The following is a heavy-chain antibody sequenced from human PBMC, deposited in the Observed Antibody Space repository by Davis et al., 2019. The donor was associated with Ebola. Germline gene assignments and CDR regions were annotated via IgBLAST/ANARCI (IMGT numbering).Heavy chain of an antibody. CDR1: GGTFSSYA. D-gene: IGHD3-3*01. J-gene: IGHJ6*02. CDR2: IIPIFGTA. CDR3: ARDLYDFWSGHSGQHYYGMDV. V-gene: IGHV1-69*13. Sequence: SVKVSCKASGGTFSSYAISWVRHAPGQGPEWMGGIIPIFGTANYAQKFQGRVTITADESTSTAYMELSSLRSEDTAVYYCARDLYDFWSGHSGQHYYGMDVWGQGTTVTVSS.